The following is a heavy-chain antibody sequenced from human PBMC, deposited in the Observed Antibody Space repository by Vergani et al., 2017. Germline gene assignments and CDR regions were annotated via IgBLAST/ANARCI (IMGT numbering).Heavy chain of an antibody. J-gene: IGHJ6*02. CDR3: ARDNDASIAAADYYYYGMDV. Sequence: QVQLVQSGSELKKPGASVKVSCKASRYTFTSYAMNWVRQAPGQGLEWMGWINTNTGNPTYAQGFTGRFVFSLDTSVSTAYLQISSLKAEDTAVYYCARDNDASIAAADYYYYGMDVWGQGTTVTVSS. D-gene: IGHD6-13*01. CDR2: INTNTGNP. CDR1: RYTFTSYA. V-gene: IGHV7-4-1*02.